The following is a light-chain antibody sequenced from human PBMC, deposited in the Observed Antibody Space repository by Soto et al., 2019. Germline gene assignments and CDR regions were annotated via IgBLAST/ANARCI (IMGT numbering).Light chain of an antibody. CDR2: AAS. CDR1: QVISNY. V-gene: IGKV1-27*01. J-gene: IGKJ1*01. Sequence: DIQMTQSPSSLSASVGDRVTITCRASQVISNYLAWYQQKPGKVPKLLIYAASTLQSGVPFRFSGSGSGTDFTLTISCLQPEDVATYSCQNYHSAPWTFGQGTKVEIK. CDR3: QNYHSAPWT.